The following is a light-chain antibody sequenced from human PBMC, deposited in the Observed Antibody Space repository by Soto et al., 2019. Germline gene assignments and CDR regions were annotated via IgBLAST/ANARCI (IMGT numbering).Light chain of an antibody. J-gene: IGLJ2*01. CDR3: CSWCTGVSAVV. V-gene: IGLV2-14*01. Sequence: QSALTQPASVSGSPGQSITISCTGTSSDVGGDNYVSWYQHHPGKAPKLIIYEVSKRPSGVSDRFSGSKSGKTASLAISGFQAVEEADYYCCSWCTGVSAVVFGGGTKLTVL. CDR2: EVS. CDR1: SSDVGGDNY.